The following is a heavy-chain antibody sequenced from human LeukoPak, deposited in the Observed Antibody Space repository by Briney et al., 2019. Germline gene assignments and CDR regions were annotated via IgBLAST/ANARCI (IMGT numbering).Heavy chain of an antibody. D-gene: IGHD3-10*01. J-gene: IGHJ6*03. V-gene: IGHV1-46*01. CDR1: GYTFTSYY. CDR2: INPSGGST. Sequence: ASVKVSCKASGYTFTSYYMHWVRQAPGQELEWMGIINPSGGSTSYAQKFQGRVTMTRDTSTSTVYMELSSLRSEDTAVYYCARDRRYYGSGSYSDYYYMDVWGKGTTVAISS. CDR3: ARDRRYYGSGSYSDYYYMDV.